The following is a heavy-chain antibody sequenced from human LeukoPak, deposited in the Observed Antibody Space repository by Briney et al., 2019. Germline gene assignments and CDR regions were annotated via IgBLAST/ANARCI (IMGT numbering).Heavy chain of an antibody. V-gene: IGHV3-66*01. CDR3: ARRYCSGGSCYSVGY. D-gene: IGHD2-15*01. Sequence: GGSLRLSCAASGFTVSSNYMSWVRQAPGKGLEWVSVIYSGGSTYYADSVKGRFTISRDNSKNTLYLQMNSLRAEDTAVYYCARRYCSGGSCYSVGYWGQGTLVTVSS. J-gene: IGHJ4*02. CDR1: GFTVSSNY. CDR2: IYSGGST.